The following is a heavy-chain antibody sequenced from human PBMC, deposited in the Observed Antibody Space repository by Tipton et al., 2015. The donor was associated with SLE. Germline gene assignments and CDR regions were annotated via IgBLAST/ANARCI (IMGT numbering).Heavy chain of an antibody. D-gene: IGHD3-22*01. V-gene: IGHV4-39*07. CDR3: ARQAFYYDSSEGGY. J-gene: IGHJ4*02. CDR1: GGSISSHY. Sequence: TLSLTCTVSGGSISSHYWGWIRQPPGKGLEWIGSIYYSGSTYYNPSLKSRVTISVDTSKNQFSLKLSSVTAADTAVYYCARQAFYYDSSEGGYWGQGTLVTVSS. CDR2: IYYSGST.